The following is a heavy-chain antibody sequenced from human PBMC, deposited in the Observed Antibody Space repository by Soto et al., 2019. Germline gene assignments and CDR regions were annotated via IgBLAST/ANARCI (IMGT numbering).Heavy chain of an antibody. Sequence: PSETLSLTCAVYGGSFSGYYWSWIRQPPGKGLEWIGEINHSGSTNYNPSLKSRVTISVDTSKNQFSLKLSSVTAADTAVYYCERPGYSSSESWFDPWGQGTPVTVSS. D-gene: IGHD6-13*01. CDR3: ERPGYSSSESWFDP. J-gene: IGHJ5*02. V-gene: IGHV4-34*01. CDR2: INHSGST. CDR1: GGSFSGYY.